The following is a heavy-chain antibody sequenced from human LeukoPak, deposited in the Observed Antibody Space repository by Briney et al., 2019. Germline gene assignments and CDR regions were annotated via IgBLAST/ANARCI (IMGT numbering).Heavy chain of an antibody. CDR3: ARSDGFPFDY. D-gene: IGHD2-2*03. V-gene: IGHV1-46*01. J-gene: IGHJ4*02. Sequence: ASVKVSCKASGYTFTSYYMHWVRQAPGQGLEWMGIINPSGGGTSYAQKFQGRVTMTRHTSTSTVYMELSSLKSEDTAVYYCARSDGFPFDYWGQGTLVTVSS. CDR2: INPSGGGT. CDR1: GYTFTSYY.